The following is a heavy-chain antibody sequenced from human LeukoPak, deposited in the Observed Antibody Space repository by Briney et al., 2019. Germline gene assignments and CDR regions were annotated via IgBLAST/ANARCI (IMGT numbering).Heavy chain of an antibody. CDR3: ASIITGIEGGAY. V-gene: IGHV1-69*05. CDR2: IIPIFGTA. Sequence: EASVKVSXKASGGTFSSYAISWVRQAPGQGLEWMGRIIPIFGTANYAQKFQGRVTITTDESTSTAYMELSSLRSEDTAVYYCASIITGIEGGAYWGQGTLVTVSS. J-gene: IGHJ4*02. CDR1: GGTFSSYA. D-gene: IGHD1-20*01.